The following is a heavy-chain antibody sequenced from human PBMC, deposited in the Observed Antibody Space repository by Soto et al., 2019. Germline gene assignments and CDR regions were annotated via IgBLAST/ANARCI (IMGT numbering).Heavy chain of an antibody. D-gene: IGHD3-16*01. J-gene: IGHJ4*02. V-gene: IGHV4-4*07. CDR2: IYASGST. Sequence: SETLSLTCTVSGGSISSYYWNWIRQPAGKGLEWIGRIYASGSTNYNPSLRSPVTMSEETSKNQFSLKLSAVTAADTAEYYCARSAGGGFAGRFDDWGQGTQVTVSS. CDR3: ARSAGGGFAGRFDD. CDR1: GGSISSYY.